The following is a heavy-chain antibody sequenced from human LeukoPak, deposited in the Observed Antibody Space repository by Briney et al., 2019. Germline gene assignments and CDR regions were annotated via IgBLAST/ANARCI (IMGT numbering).Heavy chain of an antibody. CDR1: GPSFTGYY. J-gene: IGHJ5*02. CDR2: INHSGST. V-gene: IGHV4-34*01. D-gene: IGHD3-10*01. CDR3: ARDTRDWFDP. Sequence: SQTLSLTCALYGPSFTGYYCSWIRHHPGKGLEWIAEINHSGSTNSNPSRKIQLTIPVTTSKTHFTLKLTSITAAAPPVYYCARDTRDWFDPWGQGTLVTVSS.